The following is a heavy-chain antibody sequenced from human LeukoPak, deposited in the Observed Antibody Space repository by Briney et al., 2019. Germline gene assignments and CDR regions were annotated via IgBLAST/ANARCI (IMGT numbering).Heavy chain of an antibody. CDR3: AKGPHEVSVTTYLYFDC. Sequence: PGESLRLSCAASGFTFSSYPMTWVRQAPGKGLEWVSYISGDGRRTYYADSVKGRFTISRDNSKNTLYLQMNRLRAEDTAVYYCAKGPHEVSVTTYLYFDCWGQGTLVTVSS. V-gene: IGHV3-23*01. CDR2: ISGDGRRT. CDR1: GFTFSSYP. J-gene: IGHJ4*02. D-gene: IGHD4-17*01.